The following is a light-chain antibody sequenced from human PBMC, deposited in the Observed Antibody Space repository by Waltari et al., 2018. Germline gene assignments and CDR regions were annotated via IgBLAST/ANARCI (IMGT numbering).Light chain of an antibody. Sequence: DIQMPQSPSSLSASVGDTVTITCRASQGISSYLNWFQQKPGKAPKLLIYAATTLQSGVPSRFSGSGSGTEFTLTISSLQPEDFAAYYCLQHNSYPPTFGGGTKVEIK. CDR1: QGISSY. J-gene: IGKJ4*01. CDR2: AAT. CDR3: LQHNSYPPT. V-gene: IGKV1-17*01.